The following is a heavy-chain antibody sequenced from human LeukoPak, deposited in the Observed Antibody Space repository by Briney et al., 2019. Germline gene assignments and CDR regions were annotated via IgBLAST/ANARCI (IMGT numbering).Heavy chain of an antibody. D-gene: IGHD6-19*01. CDR2: IHYSGTT. CDR3: ARHSSGWHLDF. CDR1: GGFISDYY. V-gene: IGHV4-59*01. J-gene: IGHJ4*02. Sequence: PSETLSLTCTVSGGFISDYYWSWIRQPPGKGLEWIGYIHYSGTTNCNPSLKSRVTMSVDTSKNQFSLKLNSVTAADTAVYYCARHSSGWHLDFWGQGTLVTVSS.